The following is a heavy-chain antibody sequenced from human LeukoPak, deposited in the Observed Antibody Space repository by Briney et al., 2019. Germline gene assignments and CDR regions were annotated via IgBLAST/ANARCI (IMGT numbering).Heavy chain of an antibody. V-gene: IGHV4-39*01. D-gene: IGHD2-2*02. J-gene: IGHJ5*02. CDR3: ARGYCSSTSCYIAGYWFDP. Sequence: SETLSLTCTVSGGSISSSSYYWGWIRQPPGKGLEWIGSIYYSGSTYYNPSLKSRVTISVDASKNQFSLKLSSVTAADTAVYYCARGYCSSTSCYIAGYWFDPWGQGTLVTVSS. CDR1: GGSISSSSYY. CDR2: IYYSGST.